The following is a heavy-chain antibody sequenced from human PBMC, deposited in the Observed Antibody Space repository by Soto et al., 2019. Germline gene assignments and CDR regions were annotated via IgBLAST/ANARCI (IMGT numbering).Heavy chain of an antibody. D-gene: IGHD3-10*01. J-gene: IGHJ4*02. CDR1: GFTFSSYG. Sequence: QVQLVESGGGVVQPGRSLRLSCAASGFTFSSYGMHWVRQAPDKGLEWVSVIWYDGSNKYYADSVKGRFTISRDNSKNTLYLQMNSLRAEDTAVYYCARERITLVRGVIPPDYWGQGTLVTVSS. CDR3: ARERITLVRGVIPPDY. CDR2: IWYDGSNK. V-gene: IGHV3-33*01.